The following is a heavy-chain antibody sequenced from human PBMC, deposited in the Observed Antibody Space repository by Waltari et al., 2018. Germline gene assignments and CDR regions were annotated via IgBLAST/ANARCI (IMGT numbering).Heavy chain of an antibody. CDR1: GYSISSGYY. V-gene: IGHV4-38-2*01. D-gene: IGHD1-26*01. J-gene: IGHJ4*02. CDR3: VRKPIISGHYYYFDY. Sequence: QVQLQESGPGLVEPSETLSLTCAVSGYSISSGYYWGWIRQPPGKGLEWIGNIYHSGSTSYNPSLKSRVTISVDTSKNQFSLKLNSVTAADTAVYYCVRKPIISGHYYYFDYWGQGTLVTVSS. CDR2: IYHSGST.